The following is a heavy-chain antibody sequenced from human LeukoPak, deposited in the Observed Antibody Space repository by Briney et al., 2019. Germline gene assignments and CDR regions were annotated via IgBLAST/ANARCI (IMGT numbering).Heavy chain of an antibody. V-gene: IGHV4-4*07. CDR1: GRSICRYY. J-gene: IGHJ4*02. Sequence: SEPLSLTCTVSGRSICRYYWSWLRKPAGKGLEWIGRIYTSGSTNYNPSLKSRVTMSVDTSKNQYSLKLSSVTAADTAVYYCARDPGGPLGEGGGYYFDYWGQRTLVTVSS. D-gene: IGHD2-15*01. CDR3: ARDPGGPLGEGGGYYFDY. CDR2: IYTSGST.